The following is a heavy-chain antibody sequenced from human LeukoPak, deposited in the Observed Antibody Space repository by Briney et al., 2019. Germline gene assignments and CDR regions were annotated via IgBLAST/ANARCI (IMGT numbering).Heavy chain of an antibody. CDR1: GFTFSSYW. J-gene: IGHJ4*02. D-gene: IGHD5-18*01. CDR2: IKQDGSEK. Sequence: GGSLRLSCAASGFTFSSYWMSWVRQAPGKGLEWVANIKQDGSEKYYVDSVKGRFTISRDNAKNSLYLQMNSLRAEDTAVYYCAREGVDTATVDWDYWGQGTLVTVSS. CDR3: AREGVDTATVDWDY. V-gene: IGHV3-7*01.